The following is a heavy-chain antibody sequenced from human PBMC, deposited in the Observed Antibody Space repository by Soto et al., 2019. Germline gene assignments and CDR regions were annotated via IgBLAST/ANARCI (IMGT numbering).Heavy chain of an antibody. CDR2: ISAYNGNT. J-gene: IGHJ4*02. V-gene: IGHV1-18*01. D-gene: IGHD1-26*01. CDR3: ARDAAVGLFAY. Sequence: QVQLVQSGAEVKKPGASVKVSCKASGYTFTSYGISWVRQAPGQGLEWMGWISAYNGNTNYAQKLQGRVTMTTDTSTSTAQTELRSRRSADTAVDYCARDAAVGLFAYWGQGTLVTFSS. CDR1: GYTFTSYG.